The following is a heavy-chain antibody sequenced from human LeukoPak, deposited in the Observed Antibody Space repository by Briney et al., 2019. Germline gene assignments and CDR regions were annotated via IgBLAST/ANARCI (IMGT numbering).Heavy chain of an antibody. CDR1: GYTFTGYY. Sequence: ASVEVSCKASGYTFTGYYMHWVRQAPGQGLEWMGWINPNSGGTNYAQKVQGWVTMTRDTSISTAYMELSRLRSDDTAVYYCARAIAGLDSGYENYFDYWGQGTLVTVSS. CDR3: ARAIAGLDSGYENYFDY. CDR2: INPNSGGT. J-gene: IGHJ4*02. D-gene: IGHD5-12*01. V-gene: IGHV1-2*04.